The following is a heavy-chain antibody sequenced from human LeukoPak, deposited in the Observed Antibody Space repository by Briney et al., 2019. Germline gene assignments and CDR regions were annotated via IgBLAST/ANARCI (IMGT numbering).Heavy chain of an antibody. CDR3: ARGLGFGVLGAFDI. CDR1: GDTFSSYA. V-gene: IGHV1-69*06. CDR2: IIPIFGTA. Sequence: SVTVSCKASGDTFSSYAISGVPQAPGQGREERGGIIPIFGTANYAQKFQGRVTITADKSTSTAYMELSSLRSEDTAVYYCARGLGFGVLGAFDIWGQGTMVTVSS. D-gene: IGHD3-10*01. J-gene: IGHJ3*02.